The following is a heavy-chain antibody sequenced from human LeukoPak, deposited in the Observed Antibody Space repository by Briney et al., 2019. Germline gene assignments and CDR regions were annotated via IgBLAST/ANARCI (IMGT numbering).Heavy chain of an antibody. CDR1: GFTFSSYA. D-gene: IGHD3-10*01. Sequence: GGSLRLSCAASGFTFSSYAMSWVRQAPGKGLEWVSAISGSGGSKYYADSVKGRFTISRDNSKNTLYLQMNSLRAEDTAVYYCAKVGGADYYGSGSYYNWVRWGQGTLVTVSS. J-gene: IGHJ4*02. CDR3: AKVGGADYYGSGSYYNWVR. V-gene: IGHV3-23*01. CDR2: ISGSGGSK.